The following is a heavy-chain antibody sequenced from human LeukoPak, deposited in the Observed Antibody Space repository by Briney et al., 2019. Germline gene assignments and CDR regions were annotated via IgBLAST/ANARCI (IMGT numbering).Heavy chain of an antibody. D-gene: IGHD3-3*02. CDR3: ARGIRISQVWPACDY. CDR1: GYTFIGYY. Sequence: ASVKVSCKASGYTFIGYYMHWVRQAPGQGLEWMGWINPNSGFTNYAQKFQGRVTMTRDTSISTAYMELSRLRSDGTAVYSCARGIRISQVWPACDYGGQGTLVTVSS. V-gene: IGHV1-2*02. CDR2: INPNSGFT. J-gene: IGHJ4*02.